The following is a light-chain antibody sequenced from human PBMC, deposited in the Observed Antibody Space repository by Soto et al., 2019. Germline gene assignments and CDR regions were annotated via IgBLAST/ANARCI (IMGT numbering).Light chain of an antibody. Sequence: DPVLTQTPLSSPVTVGQSASISCTSSQSLVHSNGDTYLSWLHQRPGQPPRLLIYKISNRLSGVPDRFSGSGAGTDFTLRISRSEAEDVGIFYCMQATHFPRTFGQGTKVEF. CDR3: MQATHFPRT. CDR2: KIS. V-gene: IGKV2-24*01. CDR1: QSLVHSNGDTY. J-gene: IGKJ1*01.